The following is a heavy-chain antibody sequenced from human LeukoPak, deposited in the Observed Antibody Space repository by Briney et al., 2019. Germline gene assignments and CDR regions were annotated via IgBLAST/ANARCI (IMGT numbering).Heavy chain of an antibody. J-gene: IGHJ4*02. CDR3: AKERGGWNFDY. CDR2: ISGSGDNT. V-gene: IGHV3-23*01. D-gene: IGHD6-19*01. CDR1: GFTFRSYA. Sequence: GGSLRLSCAVAGFTFRSYAMIWVRQAPGKGLEWVSLISGSGDNTLYADSVKGRFTISRDNSKNTLYLQMNSLRAEDTAVYYCAKERGGWNFDYWGQGTLVTVSS.